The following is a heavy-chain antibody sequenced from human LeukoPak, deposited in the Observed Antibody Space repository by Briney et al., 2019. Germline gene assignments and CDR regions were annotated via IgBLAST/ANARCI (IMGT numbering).Heavy chain of an antibody. J-gene: IGHJ4*02. CDR1: GFTVSSNY. Sequence: GGSLRLSCAASGFTVSSNYMSWVRQAPGKGLEWVSVNYSGGSTYYADSVKGRFTISRDNSKNTLYLQMNSLRAEDTAVYYCARWYYYDSSGYYFFDYWGQGTLVTVSS. V-gene: IGHV3-66*01. D-gene: IGHD3-22*01. CDR3: ARWYYYDSSGYYFFDY. CDR2: NYSGGST.